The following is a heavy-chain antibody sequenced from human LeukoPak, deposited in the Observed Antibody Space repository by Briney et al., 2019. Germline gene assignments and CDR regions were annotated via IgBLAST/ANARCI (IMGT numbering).Heavy chain of an antibody. CDR3: ARIMVVPAAPAPYYYYYYMDV. D-gene: IGHD2-2*01. Sequence: SETLSLTCTVSGGSISSGSYYWSWIRQPAGKGLEWIGRIYTSGSTNYNPSLKSRVTMSVDTSKNQFSLKLSSVTAADTAVYYCARIMVVPAAPAPYYYYYYMDVWGKGTTVTISS. J-gene: IGHJ6*03. CDR2: IYTSGST. CDR1: GGSISSGSYY. V-gene: IGHV4-61*02.